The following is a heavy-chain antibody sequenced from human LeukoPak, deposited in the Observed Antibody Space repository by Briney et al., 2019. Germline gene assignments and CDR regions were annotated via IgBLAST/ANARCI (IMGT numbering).Heavy chain of an antibody. V-gene: IGHV3-21*01. CDR2: ISSSSSYI. D-gene: IGHD6-19*01. J-gene: IGHJ4*02. Sequence: GSLSLSCAASGFTFSSYSMNWVRQAPGKGLEWVSSISSSSSYIYYADSVKGRFTISRDNAKNSLYLQMNSLRAEDTAVYYCARDRYSSGWNYWGQGTLVTVSS. CDR1: GFTFSSYS. CDR3: ARDRYSSGWNY.